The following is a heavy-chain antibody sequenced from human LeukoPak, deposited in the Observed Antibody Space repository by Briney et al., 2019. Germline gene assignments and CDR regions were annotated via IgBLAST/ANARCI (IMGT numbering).Heavy chain of an antibody. V-gene: IGHV3-23*01. Sequence: PGGSLRLSCAASGFTFSSYAMSWVRQAPGKGLEWVSAISGSGGSTYYADSVKGRFTISRDNSKNTLYLQMNSLRAEDTAVYYCATDITMIVVVITSHAFDIWGQGTMVTVSS. CDR3: ATDITMIVVVITSHAFDI. J-gene: IGHJ3*02. CDR2: ISGSGGST. D-gene: IGHD3-22*01. CDR1: GFTFSSYA.